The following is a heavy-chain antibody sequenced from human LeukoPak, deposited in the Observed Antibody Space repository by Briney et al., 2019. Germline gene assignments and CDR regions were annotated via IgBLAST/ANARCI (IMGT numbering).Heavy chain of an antibody. CDR3: ARGYCSSTSCRGFFDY. V-gene: IGHV4-39*01. CDR2: VYYSGST. CDR1: GGSISSSSYY. D-gene: IGHD2-2*01. Sequence: SETLSLTCTVSGGSISSSSYYWGWIRQPPGKGLEWSGSVYYSGSTYYNPSLKSRVTISVDTSKNQFSLKLSSVTAADTAVYYCARGYCSSTSCRGFFDYWGQGTLVAVSS. J-gene: IGHJ4*02.